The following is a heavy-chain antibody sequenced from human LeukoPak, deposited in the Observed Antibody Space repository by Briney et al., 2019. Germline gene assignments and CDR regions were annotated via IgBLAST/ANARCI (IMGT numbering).Heavy chain of an antibody. J-gene: IGHJ5*02. V-gene: IGHV4-39*01. CDR1: GGSISSSSYY. D-gene: IGHD3-10*01. CDR3: ARVVRGVRNWFDP. CDR2: IYYSGST. Sequence: PSETLSLTCTVSGGSISSSSYYWGWIRQPPGKGLEWIGSIYYSGSTYYNPSLKNRVTISVDTSKNQFSLKLSSVTAADTAVYYCARVVRGVRNWFDPWGQGTLVTVSS.